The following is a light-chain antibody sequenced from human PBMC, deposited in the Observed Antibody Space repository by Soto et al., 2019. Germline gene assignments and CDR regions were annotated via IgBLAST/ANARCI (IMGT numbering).Light chain of an antibody. CDR1: QGISSY. J-gene: IGKJ3*01. Sequence: AIRMTQSPSSFSASTGDRVTITCRASQGISSYLAWYQQKPGKAPKLLIYAASTLQSGVPSRFSGSGSGTDFTLTISCLQSEDLATYYCQQYYSYPFTFGPGNKVDIK. V-gene: IGKV1-8*01. CDR3: QQYYSYPFT. CDR2: AAS.